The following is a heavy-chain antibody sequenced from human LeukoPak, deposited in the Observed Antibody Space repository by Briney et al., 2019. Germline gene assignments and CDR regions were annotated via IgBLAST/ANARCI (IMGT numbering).Heavy chain of an antibody. V-gene: IGHV4-34*01. CDR2: INHSGST. J-gene: IGHJ6*02. CDR3: ARGWGGYCSSTSCRPWGYYYYGMDV. CDR1: GGSFSGYY. Sequence: SETLSLTCAVYGGSFSGYYWSWIRQPPWKGLEWIGEINHSGSTNYNPSLKSQVTISVDTSKNQFSLKLSSVTAADTAVYYCARGWGGYCSSTSCRPWGYYYYGMDVWGQGTTVTVSS. D-gene: IGHD2-2*01.